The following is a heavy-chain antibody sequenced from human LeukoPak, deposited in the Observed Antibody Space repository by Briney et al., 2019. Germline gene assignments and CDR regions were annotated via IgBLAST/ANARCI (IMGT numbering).Heavy chain of an antibody. CDR2: IYHSGST. Sequence: SETLSLTCTVSGYSISSGYYWGWIRQPPGKGLEWIGSIYHSGSTYYNPSLKSRVTISVDTSKNQFSLKLSSVTAADTAVYYCARNEEYYDYVWGSYHPANAFDIWGQGTMVTVSS. V-gene: IGHV4-38-2*02. CDR1: GYSISSGYY. CDR3: ARNEEYYDYVWGSYHPANAFDI. D-gene: IGHD3-16*02. J-gene: IGHJ3*02.